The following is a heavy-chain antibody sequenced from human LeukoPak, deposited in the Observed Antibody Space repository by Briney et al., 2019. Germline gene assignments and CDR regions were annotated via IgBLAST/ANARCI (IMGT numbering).Heavy chain of an antibody. CDR1: GGSLSGYY. CDR2: IYYSGST. V-gene: IGHV4-31*03. Sequence: SETLSLTCTVSGGSLSGYYWSWIRQHPGKGLEWIGYIYYSGSTYYNPSLKSRVTISVDTSKNQFSLKLSSVTAADTAVYYCARDQGTSGYYSNDAFDIWGQGTMVTVSS. CDR3: ARDQGTSGYYSNDAFDI. D-gene: IGHD3-22*01. J-gene: IGHJ3*02.